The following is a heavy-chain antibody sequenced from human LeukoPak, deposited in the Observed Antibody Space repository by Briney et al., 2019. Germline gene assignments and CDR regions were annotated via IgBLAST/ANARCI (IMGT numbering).Heavy chain of an antibody. D-gene: IGHD3-22*01. V-gene: IGHV4-34*01. CDR2: INHSGST. CDR1: GGSFSGYY. J-gene: IGHJ4*02. Sequence: SETLSLTCAVYGGSFSGYYWSWIRQPPGKGLEWIGEINHSGSTNYNPSLESRVTISVDTSKNQFSLELSSVTAADTAVYYCAREVTYYYDSSGYYLAPFDYWGQGTLVTVSS. CDR3: AREVTYYYDSSGYYLAPFDY.